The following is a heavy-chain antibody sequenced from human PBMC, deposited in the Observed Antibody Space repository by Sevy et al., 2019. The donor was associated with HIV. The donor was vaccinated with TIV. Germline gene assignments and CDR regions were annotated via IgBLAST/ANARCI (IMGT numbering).Heavy chain of an antibody. D-gene: IGHD6-19*01. CDR2: INGDGSST. V-gene: IGHV3-74*01. CDR1: GFTFSSYW. CDR3: ARWRAVAGSPHAFDI. Sequence: EGSLRLSCAASGFTFSSYWMHWVRQAPGKGLMWVSRINGDGSSTSYADSVKGRFTISRDNAKNTLYLQMNSLRAEDTAVYYCARWRAVAGSPHAFDIWGQGTMVTVSS. J-gene: IGHJ3*02.